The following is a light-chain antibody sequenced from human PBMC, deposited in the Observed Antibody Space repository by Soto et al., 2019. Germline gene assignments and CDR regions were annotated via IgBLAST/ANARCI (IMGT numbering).Light chain of an antibody. CDR1: SGDIGGYNY. Sequence: QSALTQPASLSGSPGQSISISCTGTSGDIGGYNYVSWYQHHPGKAPKLMIYDVSNRPSGVSNRFSGSKSGNTASLTISGLKADDEADYYCSSYTSSSPPVFGGGTKLTVL. J-gene: IGLJ2*01. CDR3: SSYTSSSPPV. V-gene: IGLV2-14*03. CDR2: DVS.